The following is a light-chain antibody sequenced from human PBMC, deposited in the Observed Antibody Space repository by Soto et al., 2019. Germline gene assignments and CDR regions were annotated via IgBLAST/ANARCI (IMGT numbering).Light chain of an antibody. CDR1: QDISTW. V-gene: IGKV1-12*01. CDR3: QQANSFPIT. Sequence: DIQLTQSPSSVSASVGDRVTISCRASQDISTWLAWYQQKPGKAPKLLIYSATSWESGVPSRFSGSGSGTDFTLTISNLQPEDFATYYCQQANSFPITFGQGTRLEI. J-gene: IGKJ5*01. CDR2: SAT.